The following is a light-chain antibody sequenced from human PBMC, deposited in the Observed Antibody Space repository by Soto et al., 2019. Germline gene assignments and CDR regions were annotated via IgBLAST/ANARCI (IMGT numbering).Light chain of an antibody. J-gene: IGKJ1*01. CDR2: TAS. Sequence: DIQMTQSPSSLSASVGDRVTITCRASQGITKYLAWYQQKPGKVPNLLIYTASTLQSGVPSRFSGSGYGTDFTLTISSLQPEDFATYYCLLDYNYFWAFGQGTKVDIK. CDR3: LLDYNYFWA. V-gene: IGKV1-27*01. CDR1: QGITKY.